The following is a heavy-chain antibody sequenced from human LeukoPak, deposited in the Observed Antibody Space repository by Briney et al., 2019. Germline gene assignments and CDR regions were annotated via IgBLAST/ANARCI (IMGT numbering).Heavy chain of an antibody. Sequence: PSETLSLTCTVSGGSISSSSYYWGWIRQPPGKGLEWIGSIYYSGSTYYNPSLKSRVTISVDTSKNQFSLKLSSVTAADTVVYYCARVQYYYDSSGYYSGYYYYYMDVWGKGTTVTVSS. V-gene: IGHV4-39*01. CDR1: GGSISSSSYY. CDR2: IYYSGST. CDR3: ARVQYYYDSSGYYSGYYYYYMDV. J-gene: IGHJ6*03. D-gene: IGHD3-22*01.